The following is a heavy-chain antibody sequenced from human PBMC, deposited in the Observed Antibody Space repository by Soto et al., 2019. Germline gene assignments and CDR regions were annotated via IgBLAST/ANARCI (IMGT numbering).Heavy chain of an antibody. Sequence: PTLVNPTQTLTLTCTFSGFSLSTTGVGVGWIRQPPGKALECLALIYWDDDQRYSPSLKSRLTITKDASKSQVVLSMTNMDPVDTAPYYCAHSGTWSFGGNWFDRRDKGTLVPVSS. J-gene: IGHJ5*02. D-gene: IGHD3-10*01. CDR2: IYWDDDQ. V-gene: IGHV2-5*02. CDR1: GFSLSTTGVG. CDR3: AHSGTWSFGGNWFDR.